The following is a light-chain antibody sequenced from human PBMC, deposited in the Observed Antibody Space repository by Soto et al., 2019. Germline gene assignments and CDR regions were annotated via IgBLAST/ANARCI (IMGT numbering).Light chain of an antibody. CDR2: DDS. CDR1: NVGLKS. J-gene: IGLJ1*01. CDR3: QVWDKDHQDYV. Sequence: SSELSQPPSLSVAPGQTAAITCGGDNVGLKSVHWYQQKPGQAPVLVVYDDSDRPSEIPERFSGSNSGNTATLTISRVEAGDEADYFCQVWDKDHQDYVFGPGTKVTVL. V-gene: IGLV3-21*02.